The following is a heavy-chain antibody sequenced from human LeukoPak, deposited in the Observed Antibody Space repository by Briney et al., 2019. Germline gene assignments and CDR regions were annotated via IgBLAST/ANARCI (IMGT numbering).Heavy chain of an antibody. CDR3: ATTRYSSGWYDY. D-gene: IGHD6-13*01. CDR1: GFTFSDYG. V-gene: IGHV3-23*01. Sequence: GGSLRLSCAASGFTFSDYGMYWVRQAPGKGLQWVSVIGGSGSPTYYADSVKGRFTISRDNSKNTLYLQMDSLGVDDTAVYYCATTRYSSGWYDYWGQGTLVTVSS. CDR2: IGGSGSPT. J-gene: IGHJ4*02.